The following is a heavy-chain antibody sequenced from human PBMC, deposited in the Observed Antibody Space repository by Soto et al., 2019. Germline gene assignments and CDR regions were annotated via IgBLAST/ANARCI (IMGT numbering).Heavy chain of an antibody. CDR1: GDTFKNCV. J-gene: IGHJ6*02. V-gene: IGHV1-69*01. D-gene: IGHD7-27*01. Sequence: QVQVVQSGVEVRRPGSSVKVSCKASGDTFKNCVISWVRQAPGQGLEWMGGIIPLFGTTDFAQRFQGRLTITTDESTTTAYMELSRLRSEDTATYYCAAELGFGKVSVGWGQWTTVIVSS. CDR2: IIPLFGTT. CDR3: AAELGFGKVSVG.